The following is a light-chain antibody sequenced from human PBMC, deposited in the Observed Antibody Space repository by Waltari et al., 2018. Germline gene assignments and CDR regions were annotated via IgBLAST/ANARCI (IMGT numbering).Light chain of an antibody. CDR1: SGRIGRSY. V-gene: IGLV6-57*03. J-gene: IGLJ3*02. Sequence: NFILTQTHSVSESPGKTVTISCPRISGRIGRSYVQWYQQRPGSAPTTVIYEDYQRPSGVPERFSGSIDSSSNSAYVTISGLKPEDEADYYCQSYDNDNVVFGGGTRLTVL. CDR2: EDY. CDR3: QSYDNDNVV.